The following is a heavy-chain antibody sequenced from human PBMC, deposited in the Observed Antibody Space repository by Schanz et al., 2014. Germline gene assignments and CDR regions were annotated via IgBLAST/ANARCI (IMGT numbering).Heavy chain of an antibody. D-gene: IGHD2-15*01. Sequence: EVQLVESGGGLVKPRGSLRLSCAASGFTFSDAWMAWVRQAPGKGLEWVGRIKSKVDGGTTDYAAPVKGRFTISRDDSKDTLYLQVNSLKTEDTAVYYCQYSAYWGQGTLVTVSS. CDR1: GFTFSDAW. V-gene: IGHV3-15*05. J-gene: IGHJ4*02. CDR3: QYSAY. CDR2: IKSKVDGGTT.